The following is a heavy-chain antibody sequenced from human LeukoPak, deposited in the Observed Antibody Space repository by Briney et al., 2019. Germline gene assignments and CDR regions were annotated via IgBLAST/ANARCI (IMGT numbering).Heavy chain of an antibody. J-gene: IGHJ4*02. CDR1: GFAFSSHW. CDR2: INSDGRNT. V-gene: IGHV3-74*01. D-gene: IGHD4-23*01. CDR3: TRDLMDYDCGGKGGNY. Sequence: GGSLTLSCAASGFAFSSHWMHWVRHVPGKGLVWISRINSDGRNTIYADSVEGRFTISRDNAKNTLYLQMNSLRAEDTAVYYCTRDLMDYDCGGKGGNYWGQGTLVTVSS.